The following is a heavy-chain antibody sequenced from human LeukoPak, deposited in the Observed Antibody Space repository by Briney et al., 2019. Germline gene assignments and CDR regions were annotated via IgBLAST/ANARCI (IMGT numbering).Heavy chain of an antibody. J-gene: IGHJ5*02. CDR1: GFSFSSYS. Sequence: LSGGSLRLSCAASGFSFSSYSMNWVRQAPGKGLEWVSYISSSSSTIYYADSVKGRFTISRDNAKKSLYLQMNSLRDEDTAVYYCAGEYSSSWFGGWFDPWGQGTLVTVSS. D-gene: IGHD2-2*01. V-gene: IGHV3-48*02. CDR2: ISSSSSTI. CDR3: AGEYSSSWFGGWFDP.